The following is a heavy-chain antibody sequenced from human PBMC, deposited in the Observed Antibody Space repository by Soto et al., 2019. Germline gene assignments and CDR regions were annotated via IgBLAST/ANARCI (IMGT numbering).Heavy chain of an antibody. J-gene: IGHJ5*02. CDR2: IKQDGSEK. V-gene: IGHV3-7*01. D-gene: IGHD3-3*01. CDR1: GFTFSSYW. Sequence: GGSLRLSCAASGFTFSSYWMSWVRQAPGKGLEWVANIKQDGSEKYYVDSVKGRFTISRDNAKNSLYLQMNSLRAEDTAVYYCAREGVPYDFWSGTRGWFDPWGQGTLVTVSS. CDR3: AREGVPYDFWSGTRGWFDP.